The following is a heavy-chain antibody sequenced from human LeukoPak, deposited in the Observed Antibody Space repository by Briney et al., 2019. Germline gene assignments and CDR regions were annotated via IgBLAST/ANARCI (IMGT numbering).Heavy chain of an antibody. D-gene: IGHD2-15*01. CDR3: ARRYCSGGSCYSFRGDWFDP. Sequence: GGSLRLSCAASGFTFSSYGMHWVRQAPGKGLEWVAVIWYDGSNKYYADSVKGRFTIFRDNSKNTLYLQMNSLRAEDTAVYYCARRYCSGGSCYSFRGDWFDPWGQGTLVTVSS. CDR1: GFTFSSYG. CDR2: IWYDGSNK. V-gene: IGHV3-33*08. J-gene: IGHJ5*02.